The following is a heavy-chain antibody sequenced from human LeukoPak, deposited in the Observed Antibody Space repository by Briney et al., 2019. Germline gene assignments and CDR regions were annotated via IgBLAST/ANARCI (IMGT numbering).Heavy chain of an antibody. V-gene: IGHV4-34*01. CDR1: GGSFSGYY. J-gene: IGHJ4*02. Sequence: SETLSLTCAVYGGSFSGYYWSWIRQPPGKRLEWIGEINHSGSTNYNPSLKSRVTISVDTSKNQFSLKLSSVTAADTAVYYCARWGYSSSWYVYWGQGTLVTVSS. CDR2: INHSGST. D-gene: IGHD6-13*01. CDR3: ARWGYSSSWYVY.